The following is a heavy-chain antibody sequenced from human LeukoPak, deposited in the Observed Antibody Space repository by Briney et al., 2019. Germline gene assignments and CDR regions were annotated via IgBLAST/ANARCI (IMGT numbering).Heavy chain of an antibody. CDR1: GGSISSYY. CDR3: ARGVYIAAAQYGY. J-gene: IGHJ4*02. Sequence: PSETLSLTCTVSGGSISSYYWSWIRQPPGNGLEWIGYIYYSGTTNYNPYLKSRVTISVDTSKNQFSLKLSSVTAADTAVYYCARGVYIAAAQYGYWGQGTLVTVSS. CDR2: IYYSGTT. V-gene: IGHV4-59*01. D-gene: IGHD6-13*01.